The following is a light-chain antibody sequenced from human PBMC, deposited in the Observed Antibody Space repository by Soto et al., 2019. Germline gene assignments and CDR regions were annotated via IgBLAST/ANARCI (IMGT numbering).Light chain of an antibody. CDR3: MQPLQTLIT. V-gene: IGKV2-28*01. Sequence: DIVMTQSPLPLPVTPGEPASISCRSSHSLLHSNGYNYLDWYLQKPGQSPQLMIYLGSNRSSGVPDRFSGSGSGTHFTLTISRVETEDAGVYFCMQPLQTLITFGQGTRLEIK. CDR1: HSLLHSNGYNY. CDR2: LGS. J-gene: IGKJ5*01.